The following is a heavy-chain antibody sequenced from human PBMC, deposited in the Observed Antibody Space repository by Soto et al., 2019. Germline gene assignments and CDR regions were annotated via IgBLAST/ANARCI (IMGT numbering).Heavy chain of an antibody. D-gene: IGHD1-26*01. Sequence: GGSLRLSCAASGFTFSSYGMHWVRQAPGKGLEWVAVISYDGSNKYYADSVKGRFTISRDNSKNTLYLQMNSLRAEDTAVYYCATGHIVGATIDYWGQGTLVTVSS. V-gene: IGHV3-30*03. CDR1: GFTFSSYG. J-gene: IGHJ4*02. CDR2: ISYDGSNK. CDR3: ATGHIVGATIDY.